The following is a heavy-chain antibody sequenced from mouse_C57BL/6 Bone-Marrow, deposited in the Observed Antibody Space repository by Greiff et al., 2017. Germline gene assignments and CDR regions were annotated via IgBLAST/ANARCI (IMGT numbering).Heavy chain of an antibody. CDR3: ARRAVVPYYYAMDY. CDR2: IYPRDGST. D-gene: IGHD1-1*01. V-gene: IGHV1-85*01. Sequence: QVQLQQSGPELVKPGASVKLSCKASGYTFTSYDINWVQQRPGQGLEWIGWIYPRDGSTKYNEKFKGKATLTVDTSSSTAYMELHSLTSEDSAVYVWARRAVVPYYYAMDYWGQGTSVTVSS. J-gene: IGHJ4*01. CDR1: GYTFTSYD.